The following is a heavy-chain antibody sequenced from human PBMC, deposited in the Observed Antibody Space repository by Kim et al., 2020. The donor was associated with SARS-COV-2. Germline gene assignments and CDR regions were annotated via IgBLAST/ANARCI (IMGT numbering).Heavy chain of an antibody. D-gene: IGHD3-22*01. V-gene: IGHV1-18*01. J-gene: IGHJ3*01. CDR2: ISAYNGNT. Sequence: ASVKVSCKASGYTFTSYGISWVRQAPGQGLAWMGWISAYNGNTNYAQKLQGRVTMTTDTSTSTAYMELRSLRSDDTAVYYCARQLLYYDSSGAWIDVWGQGTMVTVSS. CDR1: GYTFTSYG. CDR3: ARQLLYYDSSGAWIDV.